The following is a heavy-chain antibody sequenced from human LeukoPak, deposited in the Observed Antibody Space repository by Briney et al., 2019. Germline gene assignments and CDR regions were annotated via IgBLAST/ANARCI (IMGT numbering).Heavy chain of an antibody. Sequence: WETLSLTRTVSGGSISSGHDYCGWIRQPGGRDLEWIGRICNDENTHYNPSLKSRATILVETSKNQFSLKLSSVTAADTAVYYCARLDQGAITTARGGFYYMDVWGKGTTVTVS. CDR2: ICNDENT. CDR3: ARLDQGAITTARGGFYYMDV. J-gene: IGHJ6*03. D-gene: IGHD3-22*01. V-gene: IGHV4-39*01. CDR1: GGSISSGHDY.